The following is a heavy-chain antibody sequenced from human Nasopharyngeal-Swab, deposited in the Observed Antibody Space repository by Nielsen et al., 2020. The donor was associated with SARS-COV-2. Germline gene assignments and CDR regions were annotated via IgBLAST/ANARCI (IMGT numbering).Heavy chain of an antibody. CDR2: ISSRSGYI. CDR3: ARTRYYDSSGYYPDY. J-gene: IGHJ4*02. V-gene: IGHV3-21*01. Sequence: GESLKISCAASGFTFSSYSMNWVRQAPGTGLEWVSSISSRSGYIYYADSVEGRFTISRDNAKNSLYLQMHSLRAEDTAVYYCARTRYYDSSGYYPDYWGQGTLVTVSS. CDR1: GFTFSSYS. D-gene: IGHD3-22*01.